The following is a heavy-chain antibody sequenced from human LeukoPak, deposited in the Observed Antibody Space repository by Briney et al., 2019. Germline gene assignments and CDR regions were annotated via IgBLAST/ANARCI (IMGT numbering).Heavy chain of an antibody. CDR2: ITGSGGST. V-gene: IGHV3-23*01. Sequence: GGSLRLSCAPSGFTFDNFAMTWVRQAPGKGLEWVSEITGSGGSTYYADSVKGRFTISRDNSKNTLYLQMNSLRAEDTAIYYCARELFDFDYWGQGALVTVSS. J-gene: IGHJ4*02. D-gene: IGHD3-10*01. CDR1: GFTFDNFA. CDR3: ARELFDFDY.